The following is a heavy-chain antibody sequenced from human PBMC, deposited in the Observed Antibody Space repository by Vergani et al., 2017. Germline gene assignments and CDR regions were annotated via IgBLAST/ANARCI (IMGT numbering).Heavy chain of an antibody. CDR2: IYPGDSDT. V-gene: IGHV5-51*01. D-gene: IGHD6-13*01. CDR3: ARRHPGDSSWYVGYFDY. J-gene: IGHJ4*02. Sequence: EKQLVQSGSETKKPGESLKISCKGSGYSFTNYWIGWVRQMPGKGLEWMGIIYPGDSDTRYSPSFQGQVTISADKSISTAYLQWSSLKASDTAMYYCARRHPGDSSWYVGYFDYWGQGTLVTVSS. CDR1: GYSFTNYW.